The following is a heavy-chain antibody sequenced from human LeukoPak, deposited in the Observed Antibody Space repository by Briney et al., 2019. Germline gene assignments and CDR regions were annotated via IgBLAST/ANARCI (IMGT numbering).Heavy chain of an antibody. CDR1: GYTFTDYY. V-gene: IGHV1-69-2*01. CDR3: ATDSRFGELFYY. Sequence: ASVTISCKVSGYTFTDYYMHWVQRAPGKGREWMGRVDPENGETIYAEKFQVRLTITADTSTDTAYMELSSLRSEDTAVYYCATDSRFGELFYYWGQGTLVTVSS. J-gene: IGHJ4*02. CDR2: VDPENGET. D-gene: IGHD3-10*01.